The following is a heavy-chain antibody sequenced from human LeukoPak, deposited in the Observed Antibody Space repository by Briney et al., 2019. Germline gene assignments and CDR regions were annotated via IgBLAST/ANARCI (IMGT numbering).Heavy chain of an antibody. Sequence: SETLSLTCIVSGGSISSRSYYWDWIRQPPGKGLEWIGYIYYSRSTYYNPSLKSRVTISVDTSKNQFSLKLSSVTAADTAVYYCARIQLWRTYFDYWGQGTLVTVSS. V-gene: IGHV4-31*03. CDR3: ARIQLWRTYFDY. J-gene: IGHJ4*02. CDR2: IYYSRST. D-gene: IGHD5-18*01. CDR1: GGSISSRSYY.